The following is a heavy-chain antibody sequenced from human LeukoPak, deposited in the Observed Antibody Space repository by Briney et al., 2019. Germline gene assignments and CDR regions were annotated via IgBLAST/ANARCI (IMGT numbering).Heavy chain of an antibody. Sequence: ASVTVSCKASGYTFTSYDINWVRQATGQGLEWMGWMNPNSGNTGYAQKFQGRVTMTRNTSISTAYMELSSLRSEDTAVYYCARGVWGSYRYSAFYYWGQGTLVTVSS. CDR1: GYTFTSYD. V-gene: IGHV1-8*01. D-gene: IGHD3-16*02. CDR2: MNPNSGNT. J-gene: IGHJ4*02. CDR3: ARGVWGSYRYSAFYY.